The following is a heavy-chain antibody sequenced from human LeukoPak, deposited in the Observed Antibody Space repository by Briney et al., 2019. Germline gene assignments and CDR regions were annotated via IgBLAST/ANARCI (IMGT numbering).Heavy chain of an antibody. CDR3: AKAIEQWLTSYYFDY. Sequence: GGSLRLSCAASGFTFDDYGMSWVRQAPGKGLEWVSGINWNGGSTGYADSVKGRFTISRDNAKNSLYLQMNSLRTEDTALYYCAKAIEQWLTSYYFDYWGQGTLVTVSS. CDR2: INWNGGST. V-gene: IGHV3-20*04. J-gene: IGHJ4*02. D-gene: IGHD6-19*01. CDR1: GFTFDDYG.